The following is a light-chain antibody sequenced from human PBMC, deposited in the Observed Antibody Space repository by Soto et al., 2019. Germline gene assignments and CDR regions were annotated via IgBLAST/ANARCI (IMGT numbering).Light chain of an antibody. CDR2: DVS. Sequence: QSALTQPASVSGSPGQSITISCTGTSSDVGGYDYVSWYQQHPGKAPQLMIYDVSSRPSGVSNRFSGSKSGNTASLTIAGLQAEDEADYYCCSYRTISSDVFGTGTKLTVL. J-gene: IGLJ1*01. CDR1: SSDVGGYDY. CDR3: CSYRTISSDV. V-gene: IGLV2-14*01.